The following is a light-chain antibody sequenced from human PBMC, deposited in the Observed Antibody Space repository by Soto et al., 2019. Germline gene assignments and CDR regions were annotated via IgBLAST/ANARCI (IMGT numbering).Light chain of an antibody. CDR2: GAS. CDR1: QSVSNNY. V-gene: IGKV3-20*01. CDR3: QQYGSSGT. Sequence: EIVLTQSPGTLSLSPGERATLSCRASQSVSNNYLAWYQQKPGQAPRLLIYGASNRATGIPDRFSGSGSGTDFTLTSSRLEPEEFAVYYCQQYGSSGTFGQETKVEIK. J-gene: IGKJ1*01.